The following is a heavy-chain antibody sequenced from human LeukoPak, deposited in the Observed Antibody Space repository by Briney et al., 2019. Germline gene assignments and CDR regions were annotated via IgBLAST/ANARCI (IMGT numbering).Heavy chain of an antibody. J-gene: IGHJ4*02. V-gene: IGHV3-30*02. CDR3: AKSGIRFLEWVPYYFDY. CDR2: IRYDGSKE. Sequence: GGSLRLTFAASGFTFSSYGMHWVRQAPGKGLEWVTFIRYDGSKEFYADSVKGRFTISRDNSKNMLYLQMNSLRAEDTAVYYCAKSGIRFLEWVPYYFDYWGQGTLVTASS. CDR1: GFTFSSYG. D-gene: IGHD3-3*01.